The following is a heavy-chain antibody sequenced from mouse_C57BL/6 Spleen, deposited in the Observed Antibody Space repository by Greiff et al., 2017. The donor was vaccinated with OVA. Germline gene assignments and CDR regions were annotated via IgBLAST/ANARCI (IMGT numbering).Heavy chain of an antibody. Sequence: EVKLQESGGGLVQPGGSLKLSCAASGFTFSDCYMYWVRQTPEKRLEWVAYISNGGGSTYYPDTVKGRFTISRDNAKNTLYLQMSRLKSEDTAMYYCARQDGGYFDYWGQGTTLTVSS. CDR1: GFTFSDCY. J-gene: IGHJ2*01. V-gene: IGHV5-12*01. CDR3: ARQDGGYFDY. CDR2: ISNGGGST. D-gene: IGHD1-1*01.